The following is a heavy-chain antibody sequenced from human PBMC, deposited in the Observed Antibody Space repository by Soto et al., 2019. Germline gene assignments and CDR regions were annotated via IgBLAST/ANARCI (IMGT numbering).Heavy chain of an antibody. Sequence: EVQLVETGGGLIHHGGSLRLSCAASGFTVNNNYMGGVRQAPGKGLEWVSLIYSGDSTYYTDSVKGRFTISRDSSKNTLYLQMSSLRAEDTAVYYCARDKSWGPGTLVTFSS. CDR3: ARDKS. J-gene: IGHJ5*01. CDR1: GFTVNNNY. V-gene: IGHV3-53*02. CDR2: IYSGDST.